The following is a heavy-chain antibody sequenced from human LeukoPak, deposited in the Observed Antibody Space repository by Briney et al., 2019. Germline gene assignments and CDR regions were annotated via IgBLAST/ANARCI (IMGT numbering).Heavy chain of an antibody. Sequence: SETLSLTCAVHGATFSGYHWSWIPQPPGKGLEWIGEISQSGISNFNPSLKSRVTMSLDTSKVQISLELNSVTAADTAVYFCARKWDYDPLTGYYDWYFDLWGRGTLVTVSS. CDR3: ARKWDYDPLTGYYDWYFDL. CDR2: ISQSGIS. CDR1: GATFSGYH. V-gene: IGHV4-34*01. J-gene: IGHJ2*01. D-gene: IGHD3-9*01.